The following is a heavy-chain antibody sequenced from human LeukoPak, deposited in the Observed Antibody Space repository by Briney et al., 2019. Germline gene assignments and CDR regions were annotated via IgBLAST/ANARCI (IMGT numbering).Heavy chain of an antibody. CDR3: ARSNDYGDSDAFDI. V-gene: IGHV4-34*01. D-gene: IGHD4-17*01. CDR2: INHSGST. J-gene: IGHJ3*02. CDR1: GGSFSGYY. Sequence: PSETLSLTCAVYGGSFSGYYWSWIRQPPGKGLEWIGEINHSGSTNYNPSLKSRVTISVDTSKNQFSLKLSSVTAADTAVYYCARSNDYGDSDAFDIWGQGTMVTVSS.